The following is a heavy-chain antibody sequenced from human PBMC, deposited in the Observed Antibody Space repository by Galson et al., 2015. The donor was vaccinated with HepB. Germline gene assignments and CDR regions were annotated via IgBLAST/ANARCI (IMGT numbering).Heavy chain of an antibody. J-gene: IGHJ4*02. CDR2: ISYDGSNK. Sequence: SLRLSCAASGFTFSSYAMHWVRQAPGKGLEWVAVISYDGSNKYYADSVKGRFTISRDNSKNTLYLQMNSLRPEDTAVYYCATSGAVLRYFDWLLFPDYWGQGTLVTVSS. V-gene: IGHV3-30-3*01. CDR3: ATSGAVLRYFDWLLFPDY. CDR1: GFTFSSYA. D-gene: IGHD3-9*01.